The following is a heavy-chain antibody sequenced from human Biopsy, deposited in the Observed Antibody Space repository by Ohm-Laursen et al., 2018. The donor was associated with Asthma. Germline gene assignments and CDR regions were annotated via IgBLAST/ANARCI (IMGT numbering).Heavy chain of an antibody. CDR1: GFSFSSYG. J-gene: IGHJ1*01. Sequence: SLRLSCAASGFSFSSYGMHWVRQTPGKGLEWVAVISFDGTERNHVDSLKGRFTISRDNAKNSLYLQMNSLRAEDTAVYYCARTFHFWSPYHAEHYQLWGQGTLVTVSS. V-gene: IGHV3-30*03. D-gene: IGHD3-3*02. CDR2: ISFDGTER. CDR3: ARTFHFWSPYHAEHYQL.